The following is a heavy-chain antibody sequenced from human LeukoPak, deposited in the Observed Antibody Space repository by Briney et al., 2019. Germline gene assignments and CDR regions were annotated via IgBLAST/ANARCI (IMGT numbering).Heavy chain of an antibody. CDR3: AKDQNGGTFDY. CDR2: IKQDGSEK. Sequence: SGGSLRLSCAASGFTFSSYWMSWVRQAPGKGLEWVANIKQDGSEKDYVDSVKGRFTISRDNAKNSLYLQMNSLTAEDTAVYYCAKDQNGGTFDYWGQGTLVTVSS. CDR1: GFTFSSYW. J-gene: IGHJ4*02. D-gene: IGHD4-23*01. V-gene: IGHV3-7*01.